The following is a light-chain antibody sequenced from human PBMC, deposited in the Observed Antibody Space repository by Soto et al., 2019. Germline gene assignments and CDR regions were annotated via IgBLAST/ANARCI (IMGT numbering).Light chain of an antibody. CDR3: GADHGVGSNFVYV. V-gene: IGLV9-49*01. CDR2: VGTGGIVG. CDR1: SGYSNYK. Sequence: QPVLTQPPSASASLGASVTLTCTLSSGYSNYKVDWYQQRPGKGPRFVMRVGTGGIVGSKGDGIPDRFSVLGSGLNRYLTIKNIQEEDESDYHCGADHGVGSNFVYVFGGGTQLTVL. J-gene: IGLJ7*01.